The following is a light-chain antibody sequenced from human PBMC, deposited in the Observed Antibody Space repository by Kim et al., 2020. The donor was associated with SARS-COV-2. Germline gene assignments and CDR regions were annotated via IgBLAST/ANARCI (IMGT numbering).Light chain of an antibody. Sequence: QSALTQPPSASGSPGQSVTISCTGTSNDVGGYNFVSWYQQHPGKAPKLMIYEVSKRPSGVPDRFSGSKSGNTASLTVSGLQAEDEADYYSGSYAGTIYVFGAGTKVTVL. V-gene: IGLV2-8*01. CDR1: SNDVGGYNF. CDR2: EVS. J-gene: IGLJ1*01. CDR3: GSYAGTIYV.